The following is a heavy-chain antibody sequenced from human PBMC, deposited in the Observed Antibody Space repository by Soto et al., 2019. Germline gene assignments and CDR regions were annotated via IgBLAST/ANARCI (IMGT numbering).Heavy chain of an antibody. CDR2: INPASGST. Sequence: QVQLVQSGAEVKKPGASVKLSWRTSGYTFTHYYIHWVRQAPGQGLEWLAIINPASGSTNYAQDFQGRVTLTMDTSTTTVYMELSGLRAEDTAIFYCARDLAAGDYWGQGTLVTVSS. CDR3: ARDLAAGDY. J-gene: IGHJ4*02. D-gene: IGHD6-13*01. CDR1: GYTFTHYY. V-gene: IGHV1-46*01.